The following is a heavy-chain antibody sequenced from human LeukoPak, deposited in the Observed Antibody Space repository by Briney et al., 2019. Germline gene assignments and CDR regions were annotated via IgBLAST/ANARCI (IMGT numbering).Heavy chain of an antibody. CDR3: ARVMGGYCGGDCSHYGMDV. CDR1: GFTFSSYA. V-gene: IGHV3-30-3*01. J-gene: IGHJ6*02. D-gene: IGHD2-21*02. CDR2: ISYDGSNK. Sequence: PGGSLRLSCAASGFTFSSYAMHWVRQAPGKGLEWVAVISYDGSNKYYADSVKGRFTISRDNSKNTLYLQMNSLRAEDTAVYYCARVMGGYCGGDCSHYGMDVWGQGTTVTVSS.